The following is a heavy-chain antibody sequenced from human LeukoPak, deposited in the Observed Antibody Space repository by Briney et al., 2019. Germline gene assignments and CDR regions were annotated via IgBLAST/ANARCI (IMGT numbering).Heavy chain of an antibody. CDR2: IYYSGST. CDR1: GGSISSYY. CDR3: ARIGYCSGGSCSFDY. J-gene: IGHJ4*02. Sequence: PSETLSLTCTVSGGSISSYYWSWIRQPPGKGLEWLGYIYYSGSTNYNPSLKSRVTISLDTSNNQFSLKLSSVTAADAAVYYCARIGYCSGGSCSFDYWGQGILVTVSS. V-gene: IGHV4-59*08. D-gene: IGHD2-15*01.